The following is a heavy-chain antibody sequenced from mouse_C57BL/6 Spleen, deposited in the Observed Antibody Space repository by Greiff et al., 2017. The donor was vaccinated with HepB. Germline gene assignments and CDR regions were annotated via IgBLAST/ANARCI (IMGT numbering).Heavy chain of an antibody. V-gene: IGHV1-42*01. Sequence: VHVKQSGPELVKPGASVKISCKASGYSFTGYYMNWVKQSPEKSLEWIGEINPSTGGTTYNQKFKAKATLTVDKSSSTAYMQLKSLTSEDSAVYYCAREDYYGSSYGYFDVWGTGTTVTVSS. CDR2: INPSTGGT. CDR1: GYSFTGYY. J-gene: IGHJ1*03. CDR3: AREDYYGSSYGYFDV. D-gene: IGHD1-1*01.